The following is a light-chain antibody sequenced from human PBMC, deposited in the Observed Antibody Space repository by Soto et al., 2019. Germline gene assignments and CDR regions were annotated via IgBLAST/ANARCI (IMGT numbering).Light chain of an antibody. CDR1: RDVRDW. J-gene: IGKJ4*02. CDR3: QQANSFPLT. CDR2: AAS. Sequence: DLEMTQSPSSVSASVGDTVTITCRASRDVRDWLAWYQQRPGTAPKVLIYAASTLQSGVPSRFSGSGSGTLFTLTISSLQPEDFATYYCQQANSFPLTFCGGTKVEIK. V-gene: IGKV1-12*01.